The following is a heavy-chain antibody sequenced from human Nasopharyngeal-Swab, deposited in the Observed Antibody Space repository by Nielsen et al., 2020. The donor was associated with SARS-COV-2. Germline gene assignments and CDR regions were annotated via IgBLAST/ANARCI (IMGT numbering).Heavy chain of an antibody. CDR3: ASHCSGGSCYSFWYFQH. V-gene: IGHV3-23*05. CDR2: IYSGGST. CDR1: GFTFSSYA. J-gene: IGHJ1*01. D-gene: IGHD2-15*01. Sequence: GESLKISCAASGFTFSSYAMSWVRQAPGKGLEWVSAIYSGGSTYYADSVKGRFTISRDHSKNTLYLQMNSLRAEDTAVYYCASHCSGGSCYSFWYFQHWGQGTLVTVSS.